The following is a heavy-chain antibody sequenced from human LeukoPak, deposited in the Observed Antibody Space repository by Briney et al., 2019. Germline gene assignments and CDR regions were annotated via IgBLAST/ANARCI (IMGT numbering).Heavy chain of an antibody. J-gene: IGHJ3*01. CDR3: ARTDYYDSXXYYPR. Sequence: GGSLRLSCAASGFTFSDYYMSWIRQAPGKGLEWVSYISSSGSTIYYADSVKGRFTISRDNAKNSLYLQMNSLRAEDTAVYYCARTDYYDSXXYYPRWGQXTMVXXSS. V-gene: IGHV3-11*04. CDR2: ISSSGSTI. CDR1: GFTFSDYY. D-gene: IGHD3-22*01.